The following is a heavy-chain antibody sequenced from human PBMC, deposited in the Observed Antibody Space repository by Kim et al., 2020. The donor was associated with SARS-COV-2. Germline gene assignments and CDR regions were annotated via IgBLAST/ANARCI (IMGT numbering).Heavy chain of an antibody. CDR1: GGSISSYY. D-gene: IGHD5-12*01. CDR3: AREGDGYTRATGYFDL. CDR2: IYYSGST. J-gene: IGHJ2*01. Sequence: SETLSLTCTVSGGSISSYYWSWIRQPPGKGLEWIGYIYYSGSTNYNPSLKSRVTISVDTSKNQFSLKLSSVTAADTAVYYCAREGDGYTRATGYFDLWGRGTLVTVSS. V-gene: IGHV4-59*01.